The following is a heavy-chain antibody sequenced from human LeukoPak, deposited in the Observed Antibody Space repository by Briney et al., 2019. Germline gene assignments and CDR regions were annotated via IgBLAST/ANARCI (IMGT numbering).Heavy chain of an antibody. CDR2: ISYDGSNK. J-gene: IGHJ5*02. D-gene: IGHD6-19*01. V-gene: IGHV3-30*18. CDR1: GFTFSSDG. Sequence: GGSLRLSCAASGFTFSSDGMHWVRQAPGKGLEWVAVISYDGSNKYYADSVKGRFTISRDNSKNTLYLQMNSLRAEDTAVYYCAKDKSSGWPGGWFDPWGQGTLVTVSS. CDR3: AKDKSSGWPGGWFDP.